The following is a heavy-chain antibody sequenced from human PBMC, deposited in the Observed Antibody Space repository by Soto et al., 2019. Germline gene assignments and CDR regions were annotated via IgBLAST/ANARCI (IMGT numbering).Heavy chain of an antibody. Sequence: GGSLRLSCAASGFTFSSYWMTWVRQAPGKGLEWVANVKEDGSEKNYVDSVKGRFTISRDNAKNSLYLQINTLRAEDTAVYYCARVFSNSFRYFHHYFGLDVWGQGTTVTVSS. CDR2: VKEDGSEK. J-gene: IGHJ6*02. CDR1: GFTFSSYW. CDR3: ARVFSNSFRYFHHYFGLDV. D-gene: IGHD3-9*01. V-gene: IGHV3-7*05.